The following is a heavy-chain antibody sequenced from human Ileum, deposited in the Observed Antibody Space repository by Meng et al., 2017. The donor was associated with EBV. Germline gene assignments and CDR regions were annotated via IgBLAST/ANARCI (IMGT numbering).Heavy chain of an antibody. D-gene: IGHD6-13*01. J-gene: IGHJ5*02. CDR1: GGPINSSSYY. V-gene: IGHV4-39*01. Sequence: QLQESGPGLGKPSETLSLTCTVSGGPINSSSYYWGWIRQPPGKGLEWIGSIYYSGRTYYNPSLKSRVTISVDTSKNQFSLKLSSVTAADTAVYYCARPIAAAGWFDPWGQGTLVTVSS. CDR3: ARPIAAAGWFDP. CDR2: IYYSGRT.